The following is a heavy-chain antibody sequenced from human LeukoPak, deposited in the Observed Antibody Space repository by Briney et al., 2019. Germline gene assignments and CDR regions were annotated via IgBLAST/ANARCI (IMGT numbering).Heavy chain of an antibody. CDR2: FDPEDGET. CDR3: ATLETSLYGDYDY. D-gene: IGHD4-17*01. J-gene: IGHJ4*02. Sequence: ASVTVSFTVSGYTLTELSMHWVRQAPGKGPEWMGGFDPEDGETIYAQKFQGRVTMTEDTSTDTAYMELSSLRSEDTAVYYCATLETSLYGDYDYWGQGTLVTVSS. V-gene: IGHV1-24*01. CDR1: GYTLTELS.